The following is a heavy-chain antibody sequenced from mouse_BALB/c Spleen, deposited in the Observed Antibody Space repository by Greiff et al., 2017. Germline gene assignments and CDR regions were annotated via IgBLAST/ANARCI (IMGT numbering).Heavy chain of an antibody. V-gene: IGHV5-4*02. Sequence: EVQGVESGGGLVKPGGSLKLSCAASGFTFSDYYMYWVRQTPEKRLEWVATISDGGSYTYYPDSVKGRFTISRDNAKNNLYLQMSSLKSEDTAMYYCARDHDYYAMDYWGQGTSVTVSS. J-gene: IGHJ4*01. CDR1: GFTFSDYY. CDR3: ARDHDYYAMDY. CDR2: ISDGGSYT.